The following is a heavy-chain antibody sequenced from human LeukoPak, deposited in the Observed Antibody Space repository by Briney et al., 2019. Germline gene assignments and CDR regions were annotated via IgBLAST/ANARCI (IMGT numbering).Heavy chain of an antibody. CDR1: GFRFGDYW. J-gene: IGHJ4*02. V-gene: IGHV3-7*01. Sequence: PGGSLRLSCAASGFRFGDYWMTWARHIPGKGLEWVGNIKQDGAEKHYAESVEGRFIISRDNAKNSLYLEMDSLKVEDTAVYYCARVGAWDLQRVFEYWGQGTLVTVSS. CDR2: IKQDGAEK. D-gene: IGHD1-26*01. CDR3: ARVGAWDLQRVFEY.